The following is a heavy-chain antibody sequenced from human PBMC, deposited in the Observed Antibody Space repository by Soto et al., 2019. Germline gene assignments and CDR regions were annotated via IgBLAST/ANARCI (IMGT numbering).Heavy chain of an antibody. Sequence: GASVKVSCKASGDSVSNDYLHWVRQAPGQGFEWLGVISPFGGVTAYAQSFKGRVTVTMDKSSTTFYLELSSLRSDDTAVYYCAKGRGGKTVANFGMDVWGQGVTVTVSS. CDR3: AKGRGGKTVANFGMDV. D-gene: IGHD3-16*01. J-gene: IGHJ6*02. V-gene: IGHV1-46*01. CDR1: GDSVSNDY. CDR2: ISPFGGVT.